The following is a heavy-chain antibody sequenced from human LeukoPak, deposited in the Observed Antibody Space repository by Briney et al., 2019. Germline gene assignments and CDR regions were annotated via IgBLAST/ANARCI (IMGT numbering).Heavy chain of an antibody. CDR2: INHSGST. V-gene: IGHV4-34*01. D-gene: IGHD3-10*01. J-gene: IGHJ6*03. CDR1: GGSFSGYY. Sequence: KPSETLSLTCAVYGGSFSGYYWSWIRQPPGKGLEWIGEINHSGSTNYNPSLKSRVTISVDTSKNQFSLKLSSVTAADTAVYYCARYQRFGHYYYYYMDVWGKGTTVTISS. CDR3: ARYQRFGHYYYYYMDV.